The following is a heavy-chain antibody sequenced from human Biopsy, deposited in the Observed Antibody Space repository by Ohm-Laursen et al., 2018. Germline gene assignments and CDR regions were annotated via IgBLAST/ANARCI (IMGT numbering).Heavy chain of an antibody. CDR2: LWYDGTNK. V-gene: IGHV3-33*03. CDR1: GFSFSSYG. Sequence: SLRLSCAASGFSFSSYGMHWVRQAPGKGLEWVAVLWYDGTNKYYADSVKGRFTISRDSAKNSVYLQMNSLRAEDTAVYYCATPFQYYDSWGGYPPFDHWGQGTLVTVSS. CDR3: ATPFQYYDSWGGYPPFDH. D-gene: IGHD3-3*01. J-gene: IGHJ4*02.